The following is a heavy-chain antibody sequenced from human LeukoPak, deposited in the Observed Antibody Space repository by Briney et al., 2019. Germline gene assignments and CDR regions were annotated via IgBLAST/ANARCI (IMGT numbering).Heavy chain of an antibody. D-gene: IGHD3-3*01. V-gene: IGHV4-34*01. CDR3: AGGLYYDVYYYYYYMDV. CDR2: INHSGST. CDR1: GGSFSGYY. J-gene: IGHJ6*03. Sequence: PSETLSLTCAVYGGSFSGYYWSWIRQPPGKGLEWIGEINHSGSTNYNPSLKSRVTISVDTSKNQFSLKLSSVTAADTAVYYCAGGLYYDVYYYYYYMDVWGKGTTVTVSS.